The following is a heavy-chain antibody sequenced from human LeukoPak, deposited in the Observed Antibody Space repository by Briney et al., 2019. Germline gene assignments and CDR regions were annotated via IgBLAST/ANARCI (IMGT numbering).Heavy chain of an antibody. CDR1: GDSVSSNSAS. CDR2: TYYRSKWSN. Sequence: SQTLSLTCAISGDSVSSNSASWNWLRPSPSRGLEWLGRTYYRSKWSNDYAPSVKSRITINPDTSRNQFSLQLNSVTPEDTAVYYCARDRDSDYEWGPFDPWGQGTLVTVSS. J-gene: IGHJ5*02. V-gene: IGHV6-1*01. CDR3: ARDRDSDYEWGPFDP. D-gene: IGHD4-11*01.